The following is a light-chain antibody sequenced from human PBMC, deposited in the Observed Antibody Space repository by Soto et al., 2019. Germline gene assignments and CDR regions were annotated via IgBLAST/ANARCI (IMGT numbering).Light chain of an antibody. CDR3: QQYNNWPLT. CDR1: QSVSSN. CDR2: GAS. Sequence: EIVMTQSPATLSVSPGERATLSCRASQSVSSNLAWYQQKPGQAPRLLIYGASTRATGISARFSGSGSGTEFPLTISSLQSEDVAVYYGQQYNNWPLTFGGGTKVEIK. J-gene: IGKJ4*01. V-gene: IGKV3-15*01.